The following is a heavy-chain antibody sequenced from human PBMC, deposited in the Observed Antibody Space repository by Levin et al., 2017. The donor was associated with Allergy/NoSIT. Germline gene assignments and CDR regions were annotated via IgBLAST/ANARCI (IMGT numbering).Heavy chain of an antibody. CDR1: GFTFSSYG. J-gene: IGHJ3*02. CDR2: IWYDGSNK. V-gene: IGHV3-33*01. CDR3: ARDSNSSGWSGGAFDS. D-gene: IGHD6-19*01. Sequence: GGSLRLSCAASGFTFSSYGMHWVRQAPGKGLEWVAVIWYDGSNKYYADSVKGRFTISRDNSKNTLYLQMNSLRAEDTAVYYCARDSNSSGWSGGAFDSWGQGTMVTVSS.